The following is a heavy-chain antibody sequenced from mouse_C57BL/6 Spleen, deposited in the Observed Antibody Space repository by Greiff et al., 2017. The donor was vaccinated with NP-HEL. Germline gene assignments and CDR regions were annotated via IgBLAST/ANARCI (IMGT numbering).Heavy chain of an antibody. V-gene: IGHV1-55*01. D-gene: IGHD1-1*01. J-gene: IGHJ3*01. CDR3: ARSYGSSSAWFAY. CDR2: IYPGSGST. Sequence: QVQLQQPGAELVKPGASVKMSCKASGYTFTSYWITWVKQRPGQGLEWIGDIYPGSGSTNYNEKFKSKATLTVDTSSSTAYMQLSSLTSEDSAVYYCARSYGSSSAWFAYWGQGTLVTVSA. CDR1: GYTFTSYW.